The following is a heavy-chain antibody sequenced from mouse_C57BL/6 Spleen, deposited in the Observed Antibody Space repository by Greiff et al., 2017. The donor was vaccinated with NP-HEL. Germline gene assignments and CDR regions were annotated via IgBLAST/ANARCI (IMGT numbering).Heavy chain of an antibody. J-gene: IGHJ2*01. V-gene: IGHV14-1*01. D-gene: IGHD2-5*01. CDR3: TTVYYSNYVSFDY. CDR1: GFNIKDYY. Sequence: VQLQQSGAELVRPGASVKLSCTASGFNIKDYYMHWVKQRPEQGLEWIGRIDPEDGDTECAPKFQGKATMTADTSSNTAYLQLSSLTSEDTAVYYCTTVYYSNYVSFDYWGQGTTLTVSS. CDR2: IDPEDGDT.